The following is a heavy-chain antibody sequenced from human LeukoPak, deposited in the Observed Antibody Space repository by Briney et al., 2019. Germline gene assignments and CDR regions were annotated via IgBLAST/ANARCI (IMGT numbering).Heavy chain of an antibody. CDR3: ASSGSSSWYVMADWFDP. J-gene: IGHJ5*02. CDR1: GGSISSSDYY. D-gene: IGHD6-13*01. CDR2: IYYSGST. Sequence: SETLSHTCTVSGGSISSSDYYWGWIRQPPGKGLEWIGSIYYSGSTYYNPSLKSRVTISVDTSKNQFSLKLSSVTAADTAVYYCASSGSSSWYVMADWFDPWGQGTLVTVSS. V-gene: IGHV4-39*01.